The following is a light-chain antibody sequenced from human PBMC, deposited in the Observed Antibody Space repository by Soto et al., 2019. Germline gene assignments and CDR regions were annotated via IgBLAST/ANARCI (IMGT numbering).Light chain of an antibody. CDR2: DVS. CDR1: SSDVGGYNY. J-gene: IGLJ3*02. V-gene: IGLV2-11*01. CDR3: CSYAGSYTV. Sequence: QSALTQPRSVSGSPGQSVTISCTGTSSDVGGYNYVSWYQQHPGKAPKLMIYDVSKRPSGVPDRFSGSKSGNTASLTISGLQAEEEADYYCCSYAGSYTVFGGGTKVTV.